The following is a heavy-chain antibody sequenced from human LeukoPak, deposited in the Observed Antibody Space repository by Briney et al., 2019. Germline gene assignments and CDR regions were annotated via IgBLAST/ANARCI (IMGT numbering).Heavy chain of an antibody. CDR2: ISSSSSTI. D-gene: IGHD6-6*01. Sequence: GGSLRLSCAASGFTLSSYSMNWVRQAPGKGLEWVSYISSSSSTIYYADSVKGRFTISRDNSKNTLYLQMNSLRAEDTAVYYCAKGERSSSYYYYYMDVWGKGTTVTVSS. J-gene: IGHJ6*03. V-gene: IGHV3-48*01. CDR3: AKGERSSSYYYYYMDV. CDR1: GFTLSSYS.